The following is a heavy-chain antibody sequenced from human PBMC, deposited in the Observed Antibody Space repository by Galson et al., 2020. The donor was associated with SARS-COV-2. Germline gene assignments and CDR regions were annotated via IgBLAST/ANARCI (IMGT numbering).Heavy chain of an antibody. D-gene: IGHD3-22*01. V-gene: IGHV1-2*02. J-gene: IGHJ4*02. CDR2: INPNSGGT. CDR1: GYTFTGYY. CDR3: ASEMAGVTMIVGFTFDY. Sequence: ASVKVSCKASGYTFTGYYMHWVRQAPGQGLEWMGWINPNSGGTNYAQKFQGRVTMTRDTSISTAYMELSRLRSDDTAVYYCASEMAGVTMIVGFTFDYWGQGTLVTVSS.